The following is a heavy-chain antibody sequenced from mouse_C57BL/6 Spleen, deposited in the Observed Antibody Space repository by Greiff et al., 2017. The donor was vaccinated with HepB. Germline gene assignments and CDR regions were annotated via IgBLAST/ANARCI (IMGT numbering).Heavy chain of an antibody. J-gene: IGHJ4*01. CDR3: TESGTYYYGRDYAMDY. CDR1: GFTFSNYW. Sequence: EVKVEESGGGLVQPGGSMKLSCVASGFTFSNYWMNWVRQSPEKGLEWVAQIRLKSDNYATHYAESVKGRFTISRDDSKSSVYLQMNNLRAEDTGIYYCTESGTYYYGRDYAMDYWGQGTSVTVSS. V-gene: IGHV6-3*01. CDR2: IRLKSDNYAT. D-gene: IGHD1-1*01.